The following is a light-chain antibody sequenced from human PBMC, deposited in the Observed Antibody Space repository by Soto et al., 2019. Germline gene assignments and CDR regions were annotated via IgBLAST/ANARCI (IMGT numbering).Light chain of an antibody. CDR2: GAS. CDR1: QSVSSSY. V-gene: IGKV3D-20*02. Sequence: EIVLTQSPGTLSLSPGERATLSCRASQSVSSSYLAWYKQKPGQAPRLIIYGASSRATGIPDRFSGSGSGTDFTLTISRLEPEDFAVYYCQQRSNWPITFGQGTRLEIK. J-gene: IGKJ5*01. CDR3: QQRSNWPIT.